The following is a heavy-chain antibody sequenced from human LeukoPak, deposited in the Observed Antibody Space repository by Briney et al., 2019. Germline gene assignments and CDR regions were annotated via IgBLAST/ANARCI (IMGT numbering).Heavy chain of an antibody. CDR1: GGSFSGYY. D-gene: IGHD3-22*01. CDR3: ARGSSGYSPGDY. J-gene: IGHJ4*02. Sequence: SETLSLTCAGYGGSFSGYYWSWIRQPPGKGLEWIGEINHSGSTNYNPSLKSRVTISVDTSKNQFSLKLSSVTAADTAVYYCARGSSGYSPGDYWGQGTLVTVSS. CDR2: INHSGST. V-gene: IGHV4-34*01.